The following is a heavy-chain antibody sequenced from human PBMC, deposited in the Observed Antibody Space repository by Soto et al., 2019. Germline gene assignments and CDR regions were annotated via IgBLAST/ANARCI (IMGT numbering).Heavy chain of an antibody. D-gene: IGHD2-2*01. J-gene: IGHJ4*02. CDR1: GGTFSSYA. Sequence: QVRLVQSGAEVKKPGSSVKVSCKASGGTFSSYAFSWVRQAPGQGLEWMGGIIPIFGTTNYAQKFKGRVTITADESTSTAYMELSSLRSEDTAVYYCARVMPGSSSRCGGCVFDHWGQGTLVTVSS. CDR3: ARVMPGSSSRCGGCVFDH. V-gene: IGHV1-69*01. CDR2: IIPIFGTT.